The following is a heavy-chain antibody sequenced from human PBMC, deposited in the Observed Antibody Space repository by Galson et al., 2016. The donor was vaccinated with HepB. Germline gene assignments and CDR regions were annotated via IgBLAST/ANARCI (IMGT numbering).Heavy chain of an antibody. CDR2: ISYRGGEN. CDR1: GFIFKNYG. CDR3: AKIRPGWRYYSESSGPYYYGTDV. D-gene: IGHD3-22*01. Sequence: SLRLSCAASGFIFKNYGMHWVRQAPGKGLEWVAVISYRGGENYYADSVKGRFTISRDNSKNTLFLQMHSLRTDDTAVYYCAKIRPGWRYYSESSGPYYYGTDVWGQGTTVTVSS. V-gene: IGHV3-30*18. J-gene: IGHJ6*02.